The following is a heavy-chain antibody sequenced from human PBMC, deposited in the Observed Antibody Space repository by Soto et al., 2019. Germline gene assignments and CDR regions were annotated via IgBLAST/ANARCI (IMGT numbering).Heavy chain of an antibody. J-gene: IGHJ6*03. V-gene: IGHV3-66*01. CDR1: GFTVSSNY. Sequence: EVQLVESGGGLVQPGGSLRLSCAASGFTVSSNYMSWVRQAPGKGLEWVSVIYSGGSTYYADSVKGRFTISRDNSKNTLYLQMNSLRAEDTAVYYCARGGGGDYYDYYMDVWGKGTTVTVSS. CDR2: IYSGGST. CDR3: ARGGGGDYYDYYMDV. D-gene: IGHD3-16*01.